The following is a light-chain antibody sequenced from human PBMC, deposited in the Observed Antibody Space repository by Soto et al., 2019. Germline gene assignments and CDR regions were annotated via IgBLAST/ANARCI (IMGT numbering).Light chain of an antibody. CDR2: KAS. J-gene: IGKJ4*01. CDR1: QSIHIW. Sequence: DIQMTQSPSTLSASVGDSVSITCRASQSIHIWLAWYQQKPGKAPKLLIDKASNLQNGVPSRFSGSGSGTEFTLTISSLQPDDFANYYCHQYSTSPLTFGGGTKVEIK. V-gene: IGKV1-5*03. CDR3: HQYSTSPLT.